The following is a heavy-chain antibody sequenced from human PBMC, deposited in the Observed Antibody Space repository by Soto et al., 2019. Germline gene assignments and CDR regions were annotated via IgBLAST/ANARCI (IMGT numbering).Heavy chain of an antibody. CDR2: IYYSGST. V-gene: IGHV4-59*01. CDR3: ARGPYYDFWSGPTGVDY. D-gene: IGHD3-3*01. CDR1: GGSISSYY. Sequence: PSETLSLTCTVSGGSISSYYWSWIRQPPGKGLEWIGYIYYSGSTNYNPSLKSRVTISVDTSKNQFSLKLSSVTAADTAVYYCARGPYYDFWSGPTGVDYWGQGTLVTVS. J-gene: IGHJ4*02.